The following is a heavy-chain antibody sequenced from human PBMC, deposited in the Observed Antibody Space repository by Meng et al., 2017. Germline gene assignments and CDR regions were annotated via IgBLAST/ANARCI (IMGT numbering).Heavy chain of an antibody. D-gene: IGHD6-19*01. CDR3: ARDRGAVAGTNFDY. CDR1: GGSISSSNW. J-gene: IGHJ4*02. V-gene: IGHV4-4*02. Sequence: VQLQRSGPGLLKPSGHLSLTVAVSGGSISSSNWWSWVRQPPGKGLEWIGEIYHSGSTNYNPSLKSRVTISVDKSKNQFSLKLSSVTAADTAVYYCARDRGAVAGTNFDYWGQGTLVTVSS. CDR2: IYHSGST.